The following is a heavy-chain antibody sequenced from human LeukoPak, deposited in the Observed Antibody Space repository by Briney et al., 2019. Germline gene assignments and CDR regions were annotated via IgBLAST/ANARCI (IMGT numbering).Heavy chain of an antibody. CDR1: GYTFTGYY. V-gene: IGHV1-2*02. D-gene: IGHD3-16*01. J-gene: IGHJ3*02. CDR3: ARGGPYLPDDFDI. CDR2: INPSSDGS. Sequence: ASVKVSCKASGYTFTGYYMHWVRQAPGQGLEWMGWINPSSDGSNYARTFQGRVTMTRDTSIRTAYMELSRLRSDDTAVYYCARGGPYLPDDFDIRGQGTMVTVSS.